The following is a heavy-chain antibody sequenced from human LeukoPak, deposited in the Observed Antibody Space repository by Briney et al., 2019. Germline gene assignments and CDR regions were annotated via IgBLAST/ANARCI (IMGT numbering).Heavy chain of an antibody. J-gene: IGHJ4*02. Sequence: GGSLRLSCGASGFVFSGNWMHWVRQAPGQGLEWVSRINNDGSSATYADSVKGRFTISRDNSKNTLYLQMNSLRAEDTAVYYCAKDRYSSSSRGYYFDYWGQGTLVTVSS. CDR1: GFVFSGNW. V-gene: IGHV3-74*03. CDR2: INNDGSSA. CDR3: AKDRYSSSSRGYYFDY. D-gene: IGHD6-6*01.